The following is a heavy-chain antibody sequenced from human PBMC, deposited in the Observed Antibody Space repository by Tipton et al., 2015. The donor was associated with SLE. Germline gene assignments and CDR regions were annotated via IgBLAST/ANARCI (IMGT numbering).Heavy chain of an antibody. Sequence: TLSLTCNVSGGSIRSYYWSWIRQATGKGLEWIGYMYYSGGTNYNPSLESRVSISLDTSKNQFSLKLSSVSAADTAVYYCAGANGIVGGQVPYWYFDLWGRGTLVTVSS. CDR2: MYYSGGT. V-gene: IGHV4-59*01. CDR1: GGSIRSYY. CDR3: AGANGIVGGQVPYWYFDL. D-gene: IGHD1-26*01. J-gene: IGHJ2*01.